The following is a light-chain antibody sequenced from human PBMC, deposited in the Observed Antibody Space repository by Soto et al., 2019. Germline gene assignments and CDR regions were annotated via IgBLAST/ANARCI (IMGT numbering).Light chain of an antibody. CDR3: QQLSHYPYT. V-gene: IGKV1-9*01. CDR1: YDISSS. Sequence: DIQLTQSPSFLSASVEDRVTISCRASYDISSSLAWYQQEPEKPPQLLIHDSSTLQTGVPSTFTGSGSVRKFTLTISGLQFGDFATYFCQQLSHYPYTFGQGTKLEI. J-gene: IGKJ2*01. CDR2: DSS.